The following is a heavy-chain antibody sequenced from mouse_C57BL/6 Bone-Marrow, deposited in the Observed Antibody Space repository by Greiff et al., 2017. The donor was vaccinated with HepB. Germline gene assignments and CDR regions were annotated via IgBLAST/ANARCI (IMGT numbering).Heavy chain of an antibody. CDR2: INPNNGGT. CDR3: ARGQTITTVVATRYYAMDY. D-gene: IGHD1-1*01. CDR1: GYTFTDYY. V-gene: IGHV1-26*01. J-gene: IGHJ4*01. Sequence: EVQLQQSGPELVKPGASVKISCKASGYTFTDYYMNWVKQSHGKSLEWIGDINPNNGGTSYNQKFKGKATLTVDKSSSTAYMELRSLTSEDSAVYYCARGQTITTVVATRYYAMDYWGQGTSVTVSS.